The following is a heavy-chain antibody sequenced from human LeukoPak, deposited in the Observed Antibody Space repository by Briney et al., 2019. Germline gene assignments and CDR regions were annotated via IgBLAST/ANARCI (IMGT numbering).Heavy chain of an antibody. J-gene: IGHJ4*02. CDR2: INPNSGGT. Sequence: GASVKVSCTASGYTFTGYYMHWLRQAPGQGLEWMGWINPNSGGTNYAQKFQCRVTMTRDTSISTAYMELRRLRSDDTAVYYCARDRGGSLDYWGQGTLVTVSS. V-gene: IGHV1-2*02. D-gene: IGHD3-10*01. CDR3: ARDRGGSLDY. CDR1: GYTFTGYY.